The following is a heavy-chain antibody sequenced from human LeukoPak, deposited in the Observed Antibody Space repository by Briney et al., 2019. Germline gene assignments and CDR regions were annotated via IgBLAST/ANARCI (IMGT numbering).Heavy chain of an antibody. CDR3: ARGRGRLLLMVVAAKNWFDP. V-gene: IGHV4-34*01. D-gene: IGHD2-15*01. J-gene: IGHJ5*02. Sequence: GSLRLSCTSSGFSFGDYSMTWVRQAPGKGLEWIGEINHSGSTNYNPSLKSRVTISVDTSKNQFSLKLSSVTAADTAVYYCARGRGRLLLMVVAAKNWFDPWGQGTLVTVSS. CDR1: GFSFGDYS. CDR2: INHSGST.